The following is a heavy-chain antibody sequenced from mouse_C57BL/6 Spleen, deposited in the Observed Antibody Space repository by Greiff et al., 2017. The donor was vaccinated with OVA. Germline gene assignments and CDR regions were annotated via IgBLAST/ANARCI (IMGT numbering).Heavy chain of an antibody. Sequence: VQLQQSGAELAKPGASVKLSCKASGYTFTSYWMHWVKQRPGQGLEWIGYINPSSGYTKYNQKFKDKATLTADKSSSTAYMQLSSLTYEDSAVYYCARSITTVAPHFDYWGQGTTLTVSS. J-gene: IGHJ2*01. CDR2: INPSSGYT. CDR1: GYTFTSYW. V-gene: IGHV1-7*01. D-gene: IGHD1-1*01. CDR3: ARSITTVAPHFDY.